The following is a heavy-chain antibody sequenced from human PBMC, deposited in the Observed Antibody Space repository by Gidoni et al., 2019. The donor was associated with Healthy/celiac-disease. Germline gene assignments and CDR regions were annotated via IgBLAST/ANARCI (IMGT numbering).Heavy chain of an antibody. CDR2: IYYSGST. Sequence: QLQLQESGPGLVKPSETLSLTCTVSGGSISSSSYYWGLIRQPPGKGLEWIGSIYYSGSTYYNPSLKSRVTISVDTSKNQFSLKLSSVTAADTAVYYCARQGQSYDFWSGYYGGWFDPWGQGTLVTVSS. CDR1: GGSISSSSYY. V-gene: IGHV4-39*01. J-gene: IGHJ5*02. CDR3: ARQGQSYDFWSGYYGGWFDP. D-gene: IGHD3-3*01.